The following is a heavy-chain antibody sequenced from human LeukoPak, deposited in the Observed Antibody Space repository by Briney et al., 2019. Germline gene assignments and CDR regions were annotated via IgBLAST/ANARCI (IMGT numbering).Heavy chain of an antibody. CDR1: GGSISSGDYY. V-gene: IGHV4-30-4*01. Sequence: SETLSLTCTVSGGSISSGDYYWSWIRQPPGKGLEWLGYIYYSGTTYYNPSLKSRVTISVDTSKNQFSLKLTSVTAADTAVYFCARGSYGSGSYYWGQGTLVTVSS. CDR3: ARGSYGSGSYY. J-gene: IGHJ4*02. CDR2: IYYSGTT. D-gene: IGHD3-10*01.